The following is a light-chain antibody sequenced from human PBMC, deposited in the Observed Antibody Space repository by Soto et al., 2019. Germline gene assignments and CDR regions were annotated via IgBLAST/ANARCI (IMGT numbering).Light chain of an antibody. CDR2: EVS. Sequence: QSVLTQPASVSGSPGQSITISCTGTSNDVGGYNYVSWYQQQPGKAPKLIIYEVSHRPSGISNRFSGSKSDNTASLTISGLHVEDEADYYCSSHSATSPYVFGTGTKVTVL. CDR3: SSHSATSPYV. CDR1: SNDVGGYNY. V-gene: IGLV2-14*01. J-gene: IGLJ1*01.